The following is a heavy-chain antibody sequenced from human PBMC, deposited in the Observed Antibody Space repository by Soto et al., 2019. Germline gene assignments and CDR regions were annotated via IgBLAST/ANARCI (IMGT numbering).Heavy chain of an antibody. CDR1: GYSFTSYW. Sequence: GESLKISCKGSGYSFTSYWIGWVRQMPGKGLEWMRIIYPGDSDTRYSPSFQGQVTISADKSISTAYLQWSSLKASDTAMYYCARGLVAATDGFHYWGQGTLVTVSS. J-gene: IGHJ4*02. D-gene: IGHD2-15*01. CDR2: IYPGDSDT. CDR3: ARGLVAATDGFHY. V-gene: IGHV5-51*01.